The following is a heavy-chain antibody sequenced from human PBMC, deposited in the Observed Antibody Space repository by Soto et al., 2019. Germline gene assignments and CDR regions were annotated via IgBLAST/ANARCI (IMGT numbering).Heavy chain of an antibody. CDR2: IWYDGSNK. J-gene: IGHJ4*02. D-gene: IGHD3-16*01. Sequence: QVQLVESGGGVVQPGRSLRLSCAASGFTFSSYGMHWVRQAPGKGLEWVAVIWYDGSNKYYADSVKGRFTISRDNSKNTLYLQMNSLRAEDTAVYYCASGAGGLDYWGQGALVTVSS. V-gene: IGHV3-33*01. CDR3: ASGAGGLDY. CDR1: GFTFSSYG.